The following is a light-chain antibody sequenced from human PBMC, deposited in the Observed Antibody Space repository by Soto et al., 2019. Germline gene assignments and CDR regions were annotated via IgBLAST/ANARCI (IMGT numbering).Light chain of an antibody. CDR1: SSDIGAYNY. Sequence: QSVLTQPASVSGSPGQSITISCTGTSSDIGAYNYVSWYQQYPGKAPKLMIYGVTNRPSGVSNRFSGSKTGNTASLTISGLQAEDETAYYCFSGRSGDSHGSGTATKVTV. V-gene: IGLV2-14*01. CDR2: GVT. J-gene: IGLJ1*01. CDR3: FSGRSGDSHG.